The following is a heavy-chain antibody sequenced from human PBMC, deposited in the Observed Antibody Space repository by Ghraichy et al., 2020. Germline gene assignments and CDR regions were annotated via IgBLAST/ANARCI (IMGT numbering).Heavy chain of an antibody. CDR2: ITSDSYIT. J-gene: IGHJ4*02. D-gene: IGHD3-10*01. Sequence: GGSLRLSCAASGFSFNTYDMHWVRQAPGKGLEQISDITSDSYITYYTDSVKGRFSISRDNSKNTLFLQMSSLRPEDTAVYYCVTRFGEEARTREIFFDFFRQPTLIPLSS. CDR1: GFSFNTYD. CDR3: VTRFGEEARTREIFFDF. V-gene: IGHV3-64D*06.